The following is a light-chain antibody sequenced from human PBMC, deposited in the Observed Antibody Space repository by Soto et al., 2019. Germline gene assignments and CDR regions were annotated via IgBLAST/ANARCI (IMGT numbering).Light chain of an antibody. V-gene: IGKV4-1*01. Sequence: DIVMTQSPDSLAVSLGERATINCKSSQSVLYSSNNKNYLAWYQQKPGQPPKLLIYWASTRASGVPDRFSGSGSGTDFTLTISSLQAEDVAVYYCQQYYSTPITVGQGTRLEIK. CDR1: QSVLYSSNNKNY. CDR3: QQYYSTPIT. J-gene: IGKJ5*01. CDR2: WAS.